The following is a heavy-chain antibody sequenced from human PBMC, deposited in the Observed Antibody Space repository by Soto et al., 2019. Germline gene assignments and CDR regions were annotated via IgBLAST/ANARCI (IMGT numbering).Heavy chain of an antibody. J-gene: IGHJ6*02. CDR3: ARGDTAMVRHYYYYGMDV. CDR1: GYTFTSYG. CDR2: ISAYNGNT. V-gene: IGHV1-18*01. Sequence: ASVKVSCKASGYTFTSYGISWVRQAPGQGLEWMGWISAYNGNTNYAQKLQGRVTITADESTSTAYMELSSLRSEDTAVYYCARGDTAMVRHYYYYGMDVWGQGTTVTVSS. D-gene: IGHD5-18*01.